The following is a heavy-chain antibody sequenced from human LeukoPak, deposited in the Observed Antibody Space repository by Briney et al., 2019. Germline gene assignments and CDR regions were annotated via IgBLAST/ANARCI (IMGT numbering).Heavy chain of an antibody. Sequence: GGSLRPSCAPSGLTLRSYWLHWVRQTPGKGLVWVSRIDSEGTSTTYADSVKGRFTVSRDNAKNTLYLQMNSLRPEDTAVYSCARDCSGIYFSWGQGTLVTVSS. D-gene: IGHD2-15*01. CDR1: GLTLRSYW. V-gene: IGHV3-74*01. CDR2: IDSEGTST. CDR3: ARDCSGIYFS. J-gene: IGHJ5*02.